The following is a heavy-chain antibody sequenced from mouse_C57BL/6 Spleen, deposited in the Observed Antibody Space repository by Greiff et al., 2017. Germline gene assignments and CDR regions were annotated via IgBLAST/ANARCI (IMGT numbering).Heavy chain of an antibody. D-gene: IGHD1-1*01. CDR1: GFSLTSYG. CDR3: ASGYYGSSPWFAY. V-gene: IGHV2-6*01. Sequence: VQLQQSGPGLVAPSQSLSITCTVSGFSLTSYGVDWVRQSPGKGLEWLGVIWGVGSTNYNSALKSRLSISKDNSKSQVFLKMNSLQTDDTAMYYCASGYYGSSPWFAYWGQGTLVTVSA. J-gene: IGHJ3*01. CDR2: IWGVGST.